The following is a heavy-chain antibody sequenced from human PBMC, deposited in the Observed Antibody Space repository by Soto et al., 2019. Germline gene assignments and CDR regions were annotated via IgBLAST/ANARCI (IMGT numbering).Heavy chain of an antibody. V-gene: IGHV3-7*01. CDR3: ARGFYNILTVYFDY. J-gene: IGHJ4*02. D-gene: IGHD3-9*01. Sequence: GGSLRLSCAASGFTFSSYWMSWVRQAPGKGLEWVANIKQDGSEKYYVDSVKGRFTISRDNAKNSLYLQMNSLRAEDTAVYYCARGFYNILTVYFDYWGQGTLVTVSS. CDR1: GFTFSSYW. CDR2: IKQDGSEK.